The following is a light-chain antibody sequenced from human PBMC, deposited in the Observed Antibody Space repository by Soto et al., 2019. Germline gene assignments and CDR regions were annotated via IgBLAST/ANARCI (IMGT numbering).Light chain of an antibody. Sequence: EIVMTQSPATLSVSPGERATLSCRASQSVSSNLAWYQQKPGQAPRLLIYGASTRATGIPSRFSGSGSGTEFILTISSLQSEDLAVYYCQQYNNWPPGTFGQGTKVEIK. CDR1: QSVSSN. V-gene: IGKV3-15*01. J-gene: IGKJ1*01. CDR2: GAS. CDR3: QQYNNWPPGT.